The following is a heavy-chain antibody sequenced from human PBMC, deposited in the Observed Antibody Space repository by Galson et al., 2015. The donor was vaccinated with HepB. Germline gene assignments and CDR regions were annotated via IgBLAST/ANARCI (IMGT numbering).Heavy chain of an antibody. J-gene: IGHJ5*02. CDR1: GYTFTSYS. D-gene: IGHD4-17*01. CDR3: ARDIGYGDP. Sequence: SVKVSCKASGYTFTSYSMHWVRQAPGQTLEWMGWINTGNGNTKYSQKFQGRVTITRDTSASTAHMELSSLRSEDTAVYYCARDIGYGDPWGQGTLVTVSS. V-gene: IGHV1-3*04. CDR2: INTGNGNT.